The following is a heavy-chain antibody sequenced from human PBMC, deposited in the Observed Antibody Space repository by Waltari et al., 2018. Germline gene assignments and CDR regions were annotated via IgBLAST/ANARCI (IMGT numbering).Heavy chain of an antibody. CDR3: ARSVSGGYSGN. CDR1: GYTFTSYA. J-gene: IGHJ4*02. CDR2: IHTNTGNP. Sequence: QVQLVQSGSELKKPGASVKVSCRTSGYTFTSYAMNWVRQAPGQGLEWMGWIHTNTGNPSNAQGFTGRFVFSVDTSVSTAYLQISSLEAEDTAVYYCARSVSGGYSGNWGQGTLVTVSS. D-gene: IGHD2-21*02. V-gene: IGHV7-4-1*02.